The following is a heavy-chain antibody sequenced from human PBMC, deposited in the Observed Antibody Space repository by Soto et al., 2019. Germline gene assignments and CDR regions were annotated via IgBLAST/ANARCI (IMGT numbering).Heavy chain of an antibody. V-gene: IGHV1-18*01. CDR3: AREWLRYYYYGMDV. D-gene: IGHD5-12*01. Sequence: ASVKVSCKASGYTFTSYGVSWVRQAPGQGLEWMGWISAYNGNTNYAQKLQGRVTMTTDTSTSTAYMELRSLRSDDTAVYYCAREWLRYYYYGMDVWGQGTTVTVSS. J-gene: IGHJ6*02. CDR1: GYTFTSYG. CDR2: ISAYNGNT.